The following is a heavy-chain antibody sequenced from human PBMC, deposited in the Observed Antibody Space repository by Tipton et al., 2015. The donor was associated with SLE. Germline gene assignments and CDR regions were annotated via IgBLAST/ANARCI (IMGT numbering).Heavy chain of an antibody. J-gene: IGHJ6*03. Sequence: TLSLTCAVYGGSFSGYYWSWIRQSPGKGLEWIGEINHSGSTNYNPSLKSRVTISVDTSKNQFSLKLSSVTAADTAVYYCARGRSTSLPMDVWGKGTTVTVSS. CDR3: ARGRSTSLPMDV. V-gene: IGHV4-34*01. CDR2: INHSGST. CDR1: GGSFSGYY. D-gene: IGHD2-2*01.